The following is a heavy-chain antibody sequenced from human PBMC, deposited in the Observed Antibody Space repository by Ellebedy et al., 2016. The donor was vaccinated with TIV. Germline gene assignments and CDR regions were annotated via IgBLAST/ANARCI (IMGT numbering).Heavy chain of an antibody. Sequence: SVKVSCKASGGIFNTNAINWVRQAPGQGLEWMGGIMGMFRTTHYAQKFQGRVTITADEFMSTAYMELSSLRSEDTAVYYCARMGGYHYVNWFDSWGQGTLVTVSS. CDR2: IMGMFRTT. CDR1: GGIFNTNA. V-gene: IGHV1-69*13. D-gene: IGHD3-16*01. CDR3: ARMGGYHYVNWFDS. J-gene: IGHJ5*01.